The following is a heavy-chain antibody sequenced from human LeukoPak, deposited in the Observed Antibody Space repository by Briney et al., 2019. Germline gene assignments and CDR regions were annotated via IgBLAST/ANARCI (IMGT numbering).Heavy chain of an antibody. CDR2: ISSSSSYI. J-gene: IGHJ3*02. CDR3: ASRYYDNSGYYYNAFDI. D-gene: IGHD3-22*01. Sequence: GGSLRLSCAASGFTFSSHSMNWVRQAPGKGLEWVSSISSSSSYIYYADSVKGRFTISRDNAKNSLYLQMNSLRAEDTAVYYCASRYYDNSGYYYNAFDIWGQGTMVTVSS. V-gene: IGHV3-21*01. CDR1: GFTFSSHS.